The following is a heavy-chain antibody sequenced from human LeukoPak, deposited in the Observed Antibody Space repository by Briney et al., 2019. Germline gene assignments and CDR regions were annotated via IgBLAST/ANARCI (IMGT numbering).Heavy chain of an antibody. D-gene: IGHD6-13*01. CDR2: ISGSGHST. J-gene: IGHJ4*02. CDR1: GFTFSSFA. Sequence: GGSLGLSCAASGFTFSSFAMSWVRQAPGKGLEWVSAISGSGHSTSYADSVKGRFTISRDNSKNTLYLQMNSLRAEDTAVYYCAKEALYSSSWDYFDYWGQGTLVTASS. V-gene: IGHV3-23*01. CDR3: AKEALYSSSWDYFDY.